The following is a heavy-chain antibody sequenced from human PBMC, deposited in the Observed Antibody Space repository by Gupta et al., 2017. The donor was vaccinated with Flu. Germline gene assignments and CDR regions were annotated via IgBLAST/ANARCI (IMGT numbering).Heavy chain of an antibody. CDR2: IYHSGST. Sequence: QVQLQESGPGLVKPSETLSLTCAVSGYSISSGYYWGWIRQPPGKGLEWIGSIYHSGSTYYNPSLKSRVTISVDTSKNQFSLKLSSVTAADTAVYYCARANYGGNFVQFDYWGQGTLVTVSS. D-gene: IGHD4-23*01. CDR3: ARANYGGNFVQFDY. CDR1: GYSISSGYY. J-gene: IGHJ4*02. V-gene: IGHV4-38-2*01.